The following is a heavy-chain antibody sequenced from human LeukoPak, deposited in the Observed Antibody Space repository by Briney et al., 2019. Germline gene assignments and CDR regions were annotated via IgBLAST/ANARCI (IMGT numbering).Heavy chain of an antibody. CDR2: ISYDGGNK. CDR1: GFTFSSCG. D-gene: IGHD2-8*01. CDR3: AKEDRLVTNGDYFDY. Sequence: GRSLRLSCAASGFTFSSCGMHWVRQAPVKGLEWVAVISYDGGNKYYADSVKGRFTISRDNSMNTLYLQMNSLRAEDAAVYYCAKEDRLVTNGDYFDYWGQGTLVTVSS. J-gene: IGHJ4*02. V-gene: IGHV3-30*18.